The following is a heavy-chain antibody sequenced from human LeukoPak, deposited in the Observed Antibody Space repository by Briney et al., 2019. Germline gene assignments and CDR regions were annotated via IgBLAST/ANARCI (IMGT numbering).Heavy chain of an antibody. CDR3: ATDIAVAGAFDY. D-gene: IGHD6-19*01. Sequence: ASVKVSCKVSGYTLTELSMHWVRQAPGKGLEWMGGFDPEDGETIYAQKFQGRVTMTEDTSTDTAYMELSSLGSEDTAVYYCATDIAVAGAFDYWGQGTLVTVSS. J-gene: IGHJ4*02. V-gene: IGHV1-24*01. CDR1: GYTLTELS. CDR2: FDPEDGET.